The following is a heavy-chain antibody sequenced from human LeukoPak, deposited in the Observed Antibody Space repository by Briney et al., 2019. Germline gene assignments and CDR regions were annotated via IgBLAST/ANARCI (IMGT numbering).Heavy chain of an antibody. CDR2: ISYDGSNK. Sequence: GGSLRLSCAASGFTFSSYAMHWVRQAPGKGLEWVAVISYDGSNKYYADSVKGRFTISRDNSKNTLYLQMNSLRAEDTAVYYCARDRNTMVRGVIVYWGQGTLVTVSS. CDR1: GFTFSSYA. D-gene: IGHD3-10*01. V-gene: IGHV3-30-3*01. J-gene: IGHJ4*02. CDR3: ARDRNTMVRGVIVY.